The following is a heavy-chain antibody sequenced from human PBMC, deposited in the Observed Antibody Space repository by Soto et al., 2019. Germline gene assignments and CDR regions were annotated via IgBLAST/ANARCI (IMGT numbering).Heavy chain of an antibody. D-gene: IGHD6-13*01. Sequence: PSETLSLTCTVSGGSISSSSYYWGWIRQPPGKGLEWIGSIYYSGSTYYNPSLKSRVTISVDTSKNQFSLKLSSVTAADTAVYYCATRGGSSSWYEVIDYWGQGTLVTVSS. CDR1: GGSISSSSYY. CDR2: IYYSGST. CDR3: ATRGGSSSWYEVIDY. V-gene: IGHV4-39*01. J-gene: IGHJ4*02.